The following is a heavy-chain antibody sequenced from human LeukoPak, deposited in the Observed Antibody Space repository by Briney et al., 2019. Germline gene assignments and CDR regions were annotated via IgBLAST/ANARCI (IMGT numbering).Heavy chain of an antibody. D-gene: IGHD1-26*01. J-gene: IGHJ4*02. V-gene: IGHV3-53*01. CDR3: VREWSH. CDR1: GFTVSTTY. Sequence: GGSLRLSCAASGFTVSTTYMSWVRQAPGKALEWVLLIFSGRNTYYEDSVKGLFTISRDKPKNTVYLDMNNLRAEDTAVYYCVREWSHWGQGTLVTVSS. CDR2: IFSGRNT.